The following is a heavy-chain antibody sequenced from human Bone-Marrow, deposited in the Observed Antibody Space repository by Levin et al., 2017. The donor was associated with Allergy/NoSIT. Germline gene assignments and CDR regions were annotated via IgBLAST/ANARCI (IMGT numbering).Heavy chain of an antibody. CDR1: GFTFSSSG. Sequence: AGGSLRLSCTTSGFTFSSSGMHWVRQAPGKGLEWVAVIWSDGTQKYYADSVKGRFTISRDNSKKTLYLQMNTLSAEDTAVYYCARERDLHFDYWGQGTLVTVSA. CDR2: IWSDGTQK. J-gene: IGHJ4*02. V-gene: IGHV3-33*01. CDR3: ARERDLHFDY.